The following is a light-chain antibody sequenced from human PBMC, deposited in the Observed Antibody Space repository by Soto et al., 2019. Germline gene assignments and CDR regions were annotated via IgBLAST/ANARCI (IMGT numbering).Light chain of an antibody. J-gene: IGKJ2*01. CDR2: ETS. CDR1: QSVSTH. V-gene: IGKV3-15*01. CDR3: QQYHIWYT. Sequence: EIVVTQFPATLSVSPGERATLSCRTSQSVSTHLAWFQQRPGQAPRLLIYETSTRATGVPARFTGSGSETEFTLTISSLQSEDFAVYYCQQYHIWYTFGQGTKVDIE.